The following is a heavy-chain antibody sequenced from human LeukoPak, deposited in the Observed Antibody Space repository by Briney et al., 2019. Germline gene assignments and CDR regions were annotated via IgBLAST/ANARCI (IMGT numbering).Heavy chain of an antibody. CDR3: ARPSGGTPFKRFDY. CDR1: GGSFSDYN. V-gene: IGHV4-34*01. J-gene: IGHJ4*02. Sequence: SETLSLTCAVYGGSFSDYNWTWIRQPPGKGLEWIGEIGHNGTTNYNPSLKGRVTISLDTSKNQFSLKLTSVTAADTAVYYCARPSGGTPFKRFDYWGEGTLVTVSS. CDR2: IGHNGTT. D-gene: IGHD1-14*01.